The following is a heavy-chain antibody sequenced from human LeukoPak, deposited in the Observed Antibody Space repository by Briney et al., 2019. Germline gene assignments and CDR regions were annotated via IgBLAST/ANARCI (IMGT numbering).Heavy chain of an antibody. V-gene: IGHV3-30*03. J-gene: IGHJ4*02. CDR2: ISNDGSRK. CDR1: GFTFSRHG. D-gene: IGHD3-3*01. Sequence: TGGSLRLSCAPSGFTFSRHGMHWVRQAPGKGLEWVAIISNDGSRKYYAHSVEGRFTISRDNPKNTLYLQMDSLRAGDTAVYYCARDRAWNYFDYWGQGTLVTVSS. CDR3: ARDRAWNYFDY.